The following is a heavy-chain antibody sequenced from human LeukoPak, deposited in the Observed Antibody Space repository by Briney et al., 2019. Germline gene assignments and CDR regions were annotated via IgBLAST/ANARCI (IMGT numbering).Heavy chain of an antibody. Sequence: SVKVSCKASGGTFSSYAISWVRQAPGQGLEWMGGIIPIFGTANYAQKFQGRVTITADESTSTAYMELSSLRSEDTAVYYCARGVAAAVNWFDPWGQGTLVTVSS. CDR3: ARGVAAAVNWFDP. J-gene: IGHJ5*02. CDR2: IIPIFGTA. D-gene: IGHD6-13*01. V-gene: IGHV1-69*01. CDR1: GGTFSSYA.